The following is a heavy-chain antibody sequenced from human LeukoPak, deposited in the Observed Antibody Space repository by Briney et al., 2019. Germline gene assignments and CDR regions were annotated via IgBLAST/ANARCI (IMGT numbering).Heavy chain of an antibody. D-gene: IGHD3-9*01. CDR1: GFTVSSNY. Sequence: PGGSLRLSCAASGFTVSSNYMSWVRQAPGKGLEWVSVIYSGGSTYYADSVKGRFTISRDNSKNTLYLQMNSLRAEDTAVYYCAKVLERYFDWSLTYDYWGQGTLVTVSS. J-gene: IGHJ4*02. V-gene: IGHV3-53*01. CDR3: AKVLERYFDWSLTYDY. CDR2: IYSGGST.